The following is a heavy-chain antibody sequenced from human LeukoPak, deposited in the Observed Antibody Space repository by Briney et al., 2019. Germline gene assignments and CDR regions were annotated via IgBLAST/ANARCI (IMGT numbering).Heavy chain of an antibody. CDR3: ARRFCSGGSCSYFDY. Sequence: PGGSLRLSCAASGFTFSRYWMSWVRQAPGKGLEWVANIKQDGSEKYYVDSVKGRFTISGDNAKNSLYLQMNSLRAEDTAVYYCARRFCSGGSCSYFDYWGQGTLVTVSS. D-gene: IGHD2-15*01. CDR2: IKQDGSEK. V-gene: IGHV3-7*01. CDR1: GFTFSRYW. J-gene: IGHJ4*02.